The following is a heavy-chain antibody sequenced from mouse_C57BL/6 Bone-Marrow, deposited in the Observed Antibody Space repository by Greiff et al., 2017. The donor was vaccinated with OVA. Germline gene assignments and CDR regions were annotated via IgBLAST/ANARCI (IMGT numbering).Heavy chain of an antibody. D-gene: IGHD2-10*01. Sequence: VQLQQPGAELVRPGTSVKLSCKASGYTFTSYWMHWVKQRPGQGLEWIGVIDPSDSYTNYNQKFKGKATVTVDTSSSTAYMQLSSLTSEDSAVYYCARSYYRGYFDYWGQGTTLTVSS. CDR2: IDPSDSYT. CDR1: GYTFTSYW. V-gene: IGHV1-59*01. CDR3: ARSYYRGYFDY. J-gene: IGHJ2*01.